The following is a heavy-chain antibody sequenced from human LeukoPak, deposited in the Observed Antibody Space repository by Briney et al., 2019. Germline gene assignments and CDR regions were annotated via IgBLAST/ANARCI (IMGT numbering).Heavy chain of an antibody. Sequence: SVKVSCKAFGGTFSSYAISWVRQAPGQGLEWMGRIIPIFCTANYAQKFQGRVTITTDKSTSTAYMELSSLRSEDTAVYYCARERAVGWELIDYWGQGTLVTVSS. V-gene: IGHV1-69*05. J-gene: IGHJ4*02. CDR2: IIPIFCTA. CDR3: ARERAVGWELIDY. D-gene: IGHD6-19*01. CDR1: GGTFSSYA.